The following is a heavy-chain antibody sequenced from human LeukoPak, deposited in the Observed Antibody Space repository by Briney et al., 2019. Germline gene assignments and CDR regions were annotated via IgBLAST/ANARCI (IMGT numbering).Heavy chain of an antibody. CDR1: GFTFSSYS. V-gene: IGHV3-21*01. CDR3: ARGPDGYKYGSDY. CDR2: ISSNSSYI. J-gene: IGHJ4*02. Sequence: GGSLRLSCAASGFTFSSYSMNWVRQAPGKGLEWVSSISSNSSYIYYADSVKGRFTISRDNAKNSLYLQMNSLRAEDTAVYYCARGPDGYKYGSDYWGQGTLVTVSS. D-gene: IGHD5-24*01.